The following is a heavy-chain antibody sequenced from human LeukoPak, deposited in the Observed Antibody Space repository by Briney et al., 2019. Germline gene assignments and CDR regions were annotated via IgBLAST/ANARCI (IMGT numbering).Heavy chain of an antibody. CDR2: ISAYNGNT. J-gene: IGHJ4*02. D-gene: IGHD1-1*01. V-gene: IGHV1-18*01. CDR1: GYTFTSYD. Sequence: ASVKVSCKASGYTFTSYDISWVRQAPGQGLEWMGWISAYNGNTNYAQKLQGRVTMTTDTSTSTAYMALRSLRSDDTAVYYCARDGATGTRAAPPDYWGQGTLVTVSS. CDR3: ARDGATGTRAAPPDY.